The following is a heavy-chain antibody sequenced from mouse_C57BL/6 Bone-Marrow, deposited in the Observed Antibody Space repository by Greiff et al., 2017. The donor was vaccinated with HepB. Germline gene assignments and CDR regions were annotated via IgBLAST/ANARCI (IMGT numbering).Heavy chain of an antibody. CDR1: GYSFTGYY. CDR2: INPSTGGT. V-gene: IGHV1-42*01. D-gene: IGHD1-1*01. Sequence: VHVKQSGPELVKPGASVKISCKASGYSFTGYYMNWVKQSPEKSLEWIGEINPSTGGTTYNQKFKAKATVPVDKSSSTAYMQLKSLTSEDSAVYYCARSPIILLPYYFDYWGQGTTLTVSS. CDR3: ARSPIILLPYYFDY. J-gene: IGHJ2*01.